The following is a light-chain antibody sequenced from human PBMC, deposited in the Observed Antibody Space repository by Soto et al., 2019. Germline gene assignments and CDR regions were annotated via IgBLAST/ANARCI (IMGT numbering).Light chain of an antibody. V-gene: IGLV2-18*01. J-gene: IGLJ1*01. CDR2: EVS. CDR3: SLYTSENAYV. Sequence: QSALTQPPSVSGSPGQSVTISCTGTSTDFVSYNRVSWYQQPPGTAPKLMIYEVSKRPSGVPDRFSGSESGNTASLTISGLQAADEADYYCSLYTSENAYVFGTGTKLTVL. CDR1: STDFVSYNR.